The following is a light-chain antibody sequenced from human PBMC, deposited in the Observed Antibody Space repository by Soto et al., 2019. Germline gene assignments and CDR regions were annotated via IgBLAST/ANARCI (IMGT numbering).Light chain of an antibody. CDR2: GAS. V-gene: IGKV3-15*01. CDR1: QSVSSN. J-gene: IGKJ1*01. Sequence: EIVMTQSPATLSVSPGGRATLSCRASQSVSSNLAWYQQKPGKAPRLLIYGASTRATGIQARFSGSGSGTEFTLTISSLQSEDFAVYDCQQYNNWPPWTFGQGTKVEIK. CDR3: QQYNNWPPWT.